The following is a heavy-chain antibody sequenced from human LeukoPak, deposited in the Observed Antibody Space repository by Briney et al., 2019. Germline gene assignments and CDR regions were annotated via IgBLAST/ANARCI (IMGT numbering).Heavy chain of an antibody. CDR2: IRSDGSIK. V-gene: IGHV3-30*02. CDR1: RFSFSNYG. D-gene: IGHD6-13*01. CDR3: ARGRGSSWYVAFDI. J-gene: IGHJ3*02. Sequence: SGGSLRLSCAASRFSFSNYGMHWVRQAPGKGLEWVAFIRSDGSIKYYADSVKGRFTISRDNAKNSLYLQMNSLRAEDTAVYYCARGRGSSWYVAFDIWGQGTTVTVSS.